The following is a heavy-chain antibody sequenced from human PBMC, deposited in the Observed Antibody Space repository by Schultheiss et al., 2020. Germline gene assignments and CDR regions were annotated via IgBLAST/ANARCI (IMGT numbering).Heavy chain of an antibody. CDR2: IYYSGST. Sequence: SETLSLTCTVSGGSISSSSYYWGWIRQPPGKGLEWIGYIYYSGSTNYNPSLKSRVTISVDTSKNQFSLKLSSVTAADTAVYYCARGSSSSYLDYFDYWGQGTLVTVSS. J-gene: IGHJ4*02. CDR1: GGSISSSSYY. V-gene: IGHV4-61*05. D-gene: IGHD6-6*01. CDR3: ARGSSSSYLDYFDY.